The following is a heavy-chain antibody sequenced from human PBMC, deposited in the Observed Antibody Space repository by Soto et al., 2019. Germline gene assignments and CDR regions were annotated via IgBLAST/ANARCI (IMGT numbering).Heavy chain of an antibody. J-gene: IGHJ4*02. CDR1: GGTYSPYT. V-gene: IGHV1-69*08. CDR2: IIPFLGVT. Sequence: QVQLVQSGAEVKKPGSSVKVSCKSSGGTYSPYTINWVRQAPGQGLEWMGRIIPFLGVTNYGLKFQARVTLTADKAKNTAYMELRGLRFEDTAVYYCARDWEISVSTWSFVGFWGRGTLVTVSS. D-gene: IGHD1-26*01. CDR3: ARDWEISVSTWSFVGF.